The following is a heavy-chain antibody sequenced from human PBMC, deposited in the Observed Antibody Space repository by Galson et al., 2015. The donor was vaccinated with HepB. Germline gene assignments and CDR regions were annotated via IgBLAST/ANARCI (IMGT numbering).Heavy chain of an antibody. J-gene: IGHJ4*02. V-gene: IGHV2-5*05. Sequence: ALVKPTQTLTLTCTFSGFSLNASGVAVGWIRQPPGKALEWLALISWDHDERYGPSLKNRLTITKDTSKNQVVLTMTNMDPVDTATYYCAHRLAAPGTWDYWGQGALVTVSS. CDR3: AHRLAAPGTWDY. D-gene: IGHD6-13*01. CDR1: GFSLNASGVA. CDR2: ISWDHDE.